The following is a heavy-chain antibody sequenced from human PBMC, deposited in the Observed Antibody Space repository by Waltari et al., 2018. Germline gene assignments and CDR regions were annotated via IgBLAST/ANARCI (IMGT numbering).Heavy chain of an antibody. Sequence: QVQLQESGPGLVKPSETLSLTCTVSGGSISSHYWSWIRQPPGKGLEWIGCIYYSGSTNYNPSLKSRVTISVDTSKNQFSLKLSSVTAADTAVYYCARLTGPSNLDYWGQGTLVTVSS. CDR2: IYYSGST. CDR3: ARLTGPSNLDY. J-gene: IGHJ4*02. D-gene: IGHD3-9*01. V-gene: IGHV4-59*11. CDR1: GGSISSHY.